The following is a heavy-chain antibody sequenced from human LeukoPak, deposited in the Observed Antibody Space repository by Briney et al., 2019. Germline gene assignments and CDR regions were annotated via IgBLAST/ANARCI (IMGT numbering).Heavy chain of an antibody. CDR3: SKGRCWGVLYN. D-gene: IGHD2-8*01. Sequence: GGSLRLSCAASGFTFSSYGMHWGRQAPGRGLEWVAFIRYGGGNTYYADSVKGRFTISRDNSKNTLYLQTNSLRAKKTVVYYCSKGRCWGVLYNWGQGTLVTVSS. V-gene: IGHV3-30*02. J-gene: IGHJ4*02. CDR2: IRYGGGNT. CDR1: GFTFSSYG.